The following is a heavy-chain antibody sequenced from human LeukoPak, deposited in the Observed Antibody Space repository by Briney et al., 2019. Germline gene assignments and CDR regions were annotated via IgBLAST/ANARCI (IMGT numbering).Heavy chain of an antibody. Sequence: GGSLRLSCAASGFTFSSYAMHWVRQAPGKGLEWVAVISYDGSNKYYADSVKGRFTISRDNSKNTLYLQMNSLRAGDTAVYYCAGDLYYDSSGYYYGWFDPWGQGTLVTVSS. V-gene: IGHV3-30-3*01. D-gene: IGHD3-22*01. CDR2: ISYDGSNK. J-gene: IGHJ5*02. CDR3: AGDLYYDSSGYYYGWFDP. CDR1: GFTFSSYA.